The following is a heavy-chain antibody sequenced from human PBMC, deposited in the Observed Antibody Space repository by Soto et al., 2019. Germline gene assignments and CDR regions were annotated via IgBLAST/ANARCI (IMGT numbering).Heavy chain of an antibody. J-gene: IGHJ4*02. CDR2: ISYDGSNK. D-gene: IGHD3-10*01. CDR1: GFTFSSYG. CDR3: AKDITRYYYGSRSYSLFDY. V-gene: IGHV3-30*18. Sequence: QVQLVESGGGVVQPGRSLRLSCAASGFTFSSYGMHWVRQAPGKGLEWVAVISYDGSNKYYADSVKGRFTISRDNSKNTLYLQMNSLRAEYTAVYYCAKDITRYYYGSRSYSLFDYWGQGTLVTVSS.